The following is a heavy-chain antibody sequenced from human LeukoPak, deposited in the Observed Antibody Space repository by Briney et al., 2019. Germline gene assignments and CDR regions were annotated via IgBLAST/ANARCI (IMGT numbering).Heavy chain of an antibody. D-gene: IGHD2-2*01. CDR3: ARDRQYQLPDY. J-gene: IGHJ4*02. V-gene: IGHV1-69*04. CDR2: IIPILGIA. Sequence: ASVKVSCKASRGTFSSYAISWVRQAPGQGLEWMGRIIPILGIANYAQKFQGRVTITADKSTSTAYMELSSLRSEDTAVYYCARDRQYQLPDYWGQGTLVTVSS. CDR1: RGTFSSYA.